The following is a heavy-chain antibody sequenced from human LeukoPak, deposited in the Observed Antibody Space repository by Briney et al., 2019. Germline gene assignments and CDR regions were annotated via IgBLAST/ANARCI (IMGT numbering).Heavy chain of an antibody. CDR3: AKDRSTMIVVVIMGY. V-gene: IGHV3-23*01. CDR1: GFTVSGTH. D-gene: IGHD3-22*01. CDR2: ISGSGGST. J-gene: IGHJ4*02. Sequence: GGSLRLSCSASGFTVSGTHMSWVRQAPGKGLEWVSAISGSGGSTYYADSVKGRFTISRDNSKNTLYLQMNSLRAEDTAVYYCAKDRSTMIVVVIMGYWGQGTLVTVSS.